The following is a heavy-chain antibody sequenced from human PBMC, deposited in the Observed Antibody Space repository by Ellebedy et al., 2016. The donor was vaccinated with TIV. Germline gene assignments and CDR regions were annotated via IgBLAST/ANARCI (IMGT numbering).Heavy chain of an antibody. V-gene: IGHV3-23*01. D-gene: IGHD1-1*01. Sequence: PGGSLRLSCAASGFTFSDYVMAWVRQVPGKGLEWVSAVSESDVRTFYGDSVKGRFTISRDNSKNTLFLQMNSLTAGDTAVYYCTKRADNWGYFDYWGQGTLVTVSS. J-gene: IGHJ4*02. CDR1: GFTFSDYV. CDR3: TKRADNWGYFDY. CDR2: VSESDVRT.